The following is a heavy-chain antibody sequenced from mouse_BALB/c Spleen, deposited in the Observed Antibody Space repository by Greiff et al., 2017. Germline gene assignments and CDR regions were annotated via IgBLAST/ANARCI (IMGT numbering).Heavy chain of an antibody. CDR1: GYSFTDYI. D-gene: IGHD2-10*01. V-gene: IGHV1-39*01. Sequence: VQLQQTGPELVKPGASVKISCKASGYSFTDYIMLWVKQSHGKSLEWIGNINPYYGSTSYNLKFKGKATLTVDKSSSTAYMQLNSLTSEDSAVYYCARSYYGNQISPFAYWGQGTLVTVSA. CDR2: INPYYGST. J-gene: IGHJ3*01. CDR3: ARSYYGNQISPFAY.